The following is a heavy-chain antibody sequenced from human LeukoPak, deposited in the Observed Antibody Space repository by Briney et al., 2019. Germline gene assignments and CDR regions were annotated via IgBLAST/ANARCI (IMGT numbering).Heavy chain of an antibody. CDR3: ASISGGSGCFDY. CDR2: INHSGST. J-gene: IGHJ4*02. CDR1: GGSFSGYY. Sequence: SETLSLTCAVYGGSFSGYYWSWIRQPPGKGLEWIGEINHSGSTNYNPSLKSRVTISVDTSKNQFSLKLSSVTAADTAVYYCASISGGSGCFDYWGQGTLVTVSS. D-gene: IGHD6-19*01. V-gene: IGHV4-34*01.